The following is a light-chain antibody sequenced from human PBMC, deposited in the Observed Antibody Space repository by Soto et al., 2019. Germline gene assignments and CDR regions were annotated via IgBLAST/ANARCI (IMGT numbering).Light chain of an antibody. J-gene: IGLJ2*01. CDR3: SSYAGSNNYVV. V-gene: IGLV2-8*01. CDR2: EVS. Sequence: QSALTQPPSAHGSPGQSVTISCTGTSSDDGGYNYVSWYQQHPGKAPKLMIYEVSKRHSGVPDRFSGSKSGNTASLTVSGLQAEDEADYYSSSYAGSNNYVVFGGGTKLTVL. CDR1: SSDDGGYNY.